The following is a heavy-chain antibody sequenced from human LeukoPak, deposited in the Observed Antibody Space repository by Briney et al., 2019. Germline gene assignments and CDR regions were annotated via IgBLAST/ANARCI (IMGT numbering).Heavy chain of an antibody. D-gene: IGHD6-13*01. V-gene: IGHV3-23*01. J-gene: IGHJ4*02. CDR3: AKGGSSSWDYFDS. CDR2: ISGSGGST. CDR1: GFTFSSFG. Sequence: GGSLRLSCAASGFTFSSFGMSWVRQAPGKGLEWVSAISGSGGSTYYADSVKGRFTISRDNSKNTLYLQMNSLRADDTAVYYCAKGGSSSWDYFDSWGQGTLVTVSP.